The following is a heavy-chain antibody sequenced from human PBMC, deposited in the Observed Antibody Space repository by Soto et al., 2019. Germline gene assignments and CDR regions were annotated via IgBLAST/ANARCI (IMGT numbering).Heavy chain of an antibody. CDR2: IYYSGST. CDR3: ARVGGYSYGSSGTFDY. J-gene: IGHJ4*02. V-gene: IGHV4-59*01. CDR1: GGSISSYY. Sequence: QVQLQESGPGLVKPSETLSLTCTVSGGSISSYYWSWIRQPPGKGLEWIGYIYYSGSTNYNPSLKSRVTTSVDTSKNQFSLKLSSVTAADTAVYYCARVGGYSYGSSGTFDYWGQGTLVTVSS. D-gene: IGHD5-18*01.